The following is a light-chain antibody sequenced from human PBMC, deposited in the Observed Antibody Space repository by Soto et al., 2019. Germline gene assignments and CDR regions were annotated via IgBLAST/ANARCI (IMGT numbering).Light chain of an antibody. J-gene: IGKJ5*01. V-gene: IGKV3-20*01. Sequence: EIVLTQSPGTLSLSPVERATLSCRASERLSSVYLAWYQQRPGQPPRLLIYGASNRATGIPDRFSGSGSGTDFTLIINRLEPEDVAIYYCQQYGGSPRITFGQGTRLEIK. CDR1: ERLSSVY. CDR2: GAS. CDR3: QQYGGSPRIT.